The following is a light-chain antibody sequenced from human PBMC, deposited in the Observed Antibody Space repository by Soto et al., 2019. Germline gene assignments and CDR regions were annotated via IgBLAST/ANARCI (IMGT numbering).Light chain of an antibody. Sequence: QSVLTQPPSVSETPGQRVTISCSGSSSNIGSNTVNWYRQLPETAPKLLIYSNTQRPSGVPDRFSGSKSGTSASLAISGLQSEDEADYYCAVWDDSLYGCVFGTGTKLTVL. CDR1: SSNIGSNT. V-gene: IGLV1-44*01. J-gene: IGLJ1*01. CDR2: SNT. CDR3: AVWDDSLYGCV.